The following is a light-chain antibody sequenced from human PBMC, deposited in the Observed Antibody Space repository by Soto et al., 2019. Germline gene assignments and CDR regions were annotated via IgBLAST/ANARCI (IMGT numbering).Light chain of an antibody. CDR1: RSISSN. V-gene: IGKV3-15*01. Sequence: TLSVSPGERVTLSCRASRSISSNLAWYQQKPGQAPRLLIYGASTRATGIPARFSGSGSGTEFTLTINSLQSEDFAMYYCQPHNNWPVVTFGGGTKVDIK. CDR3: QPHNNWPVVT. J-gene: IGKJ4*01. CDR2: GAS.